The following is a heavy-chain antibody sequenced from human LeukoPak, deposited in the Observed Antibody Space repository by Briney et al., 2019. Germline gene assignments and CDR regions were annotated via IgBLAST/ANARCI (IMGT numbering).Heavy chain of an antibody. CDR3: ARDRPDTAGDYDY. Sequence: SVKVSCKASGYTFTGYYMHWVRQAPGQGLEWMGWINPNSGGTNYAQKFQGRVTMTRDTSISTAYMELSRLRSDDTAVYYCARDRPDTAGDYDYWGQGTLVTVSS. CDR1: GYTFTGYY. J-gene: IGHJ4*02. CDR2: INPNSGGT. V-gene: IGHV1-2*02. D-gene: IGHD4-17*01.